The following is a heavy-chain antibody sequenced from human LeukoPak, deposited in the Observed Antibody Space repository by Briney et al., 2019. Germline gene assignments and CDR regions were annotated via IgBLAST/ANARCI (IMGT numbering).Heavy chain of an antibody. CDR3: ARGRNIMVRGAIGGETKYYYSYYMDV. CDR2: IYYSGST. CDR1: GGSFGGYY. Sequence: KSSETLSLTCAVYGGSFGGYYWSWIRQPPGKGLEWIGYIYYSGSTNYNPSLKSRVTISVDTSKNQFSLKLSSVTAADTALYYCARGRNIMVRGAIGGETKYYYSYYMDVWGKGTTVTVSS. D-gene: IGHD3-10*01. J-gene: IGHJ6*03. V-gene: IGHV4-59*12.